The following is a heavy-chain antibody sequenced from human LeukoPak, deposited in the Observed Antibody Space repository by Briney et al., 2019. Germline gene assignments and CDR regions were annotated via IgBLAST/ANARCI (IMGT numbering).Heavy chain of an antibody. J-gene: IGHJ5*02. V-gene: IGHV4-34*01. Sequence: SETLSLTCAVYGGSFSGYYWSWIRQPPGKGLEWIGEINHSGSTNYNPSLDSRVTISVDTSKNQFSLKLSSVTAADTAVYYCARGGWGSSWYSNWFGPWGQGTLVTVSS. CDR1: GGSFSGYY. CDR3: ARGGWGSSWYSNWFGP. CDR2: INHSGST. D-gene: IGHD6-13*01.